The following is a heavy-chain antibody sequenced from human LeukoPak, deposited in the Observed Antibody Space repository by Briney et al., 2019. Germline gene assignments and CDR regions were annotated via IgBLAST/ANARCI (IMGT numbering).Heavy chain of an antibody. V-gene: IGHV3-53*01. D-gene: IGHD2-21*01. J-gene: IGHJ6*03. CDR2: IYSGGST. Sequence: PGGSLRLSCAASGFTVSSNYMSWVRQAPGKGLEWVSVIYSGGSTYYADSVKGRFTISRDNSKSTLYLQMNSLRAEDTAVYYCAREFPYYYYMDVWGKGTTVTVSS. CDR1: GFTVSSNY. CDR3: AREFPYYYYMDV.